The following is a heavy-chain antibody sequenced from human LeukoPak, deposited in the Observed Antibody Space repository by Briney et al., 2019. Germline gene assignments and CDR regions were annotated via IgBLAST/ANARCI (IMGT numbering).Heavy chain of an antibody. CDR1: GGSISSGDYY. CDR3: ARDLTTYDVLTGYYTGDAFDI. Sequence: SQTLSLTCTVSGGSISSGDYYWSWIRQPPGKGLEWIGYIYYSGSTYYNPSLKSRVTISVDTSKNQFSLKLSSVTAADTAVYYCARDLTTYDVLTGYYTGDAFDIWGRGTMVTVSS. CDR2: IYYSGST. V-gene: IGHV4-30-4*01. D-gene: IGHD3-9*01. J-gene: IGHJ3*02.